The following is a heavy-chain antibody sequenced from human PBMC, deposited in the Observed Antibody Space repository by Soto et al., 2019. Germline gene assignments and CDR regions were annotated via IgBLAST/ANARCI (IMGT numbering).Heavy chain of an antibody. CDR1: GFTFSNYA. D-gene: IGHD3-22*01. CDR3: AKARYYDSTGYLYYFDY. V-gene: IGHV3-23*01. J-gene: IGHJ4*02. CDR2: ITGSGDYP. Sequence: LRLSCAASGFTFSNYAMSWVRQAPGKGLEWVSSITGSGDYPYYADSVKGRFTISRDNSKNTLCLQMIRLRAEDTAVYYCAKARYYDSTGYLYYFDYWGQGTLVTVSS.